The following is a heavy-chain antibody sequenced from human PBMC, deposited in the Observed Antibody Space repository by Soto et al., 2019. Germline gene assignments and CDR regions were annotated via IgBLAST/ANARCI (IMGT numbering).Heavy chain of an antibody. CDR2: VIPNSGNA. Sequence: QVQLVQSGAEVKKPGASVKVSCKASGYTFTDFGLSWVRQAPGQGLEWMGWVIPNSGNADYSQKLRDRVTMTTDACTSTAYWGLRNLRSDGTGVYLCARGRIHVWAGGFASWCQGTLVTVSP. J-gene: IGHJ4*02. CDR1: GYTFTDFG. V-gene: IGHV1-18*01. D-gene: IGHD3-16*01. CDR3: ARGRIHVWAGGFAS.